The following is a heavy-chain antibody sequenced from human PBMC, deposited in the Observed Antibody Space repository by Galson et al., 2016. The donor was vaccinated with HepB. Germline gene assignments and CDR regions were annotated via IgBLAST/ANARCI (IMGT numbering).Heavy chain of an antibody. J-gene: IGHJ4*02. CDR2: TDDSDSYSDPYT. D-gene: IGHD5-24*01. CDR1: GYRFDNYW. CDR3: ARQERHGHNTLDY. V-gene: IGHV5-10-1*01. Sequence: QSGAEVKKPGESLRISCTGSGYRFDNYWITWARLTPGKGLEWMGRTDDSDSYSDPYTKYSPAFQGHVTISDDKSISTAYLHWSSLKASDTALYFCARQERHGHNTLDYWGQGTLVTVSS.